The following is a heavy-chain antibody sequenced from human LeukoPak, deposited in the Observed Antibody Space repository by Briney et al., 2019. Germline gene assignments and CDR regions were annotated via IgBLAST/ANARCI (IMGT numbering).Heavy chain of an antibody. J-gene: IGHJ6*03. V-gene: IGHV1-69*05. CDR2: IIPIFGTA. CDR3: ARGPSITMVRGGQWYYHMDV. CDR1: GGTFSSYA. Sequence: ASVKVSCKASGGTFSSYAISWVRQAPGQGLEWMGGIIPIFGTANYAQKFQGRVTMTRDTSTSTVYMELSSLRSEDTAVYYCARGPSITMVRGGQWYYHMDVWGKGTTVTISS. D-gene: IGHD3-10*01.